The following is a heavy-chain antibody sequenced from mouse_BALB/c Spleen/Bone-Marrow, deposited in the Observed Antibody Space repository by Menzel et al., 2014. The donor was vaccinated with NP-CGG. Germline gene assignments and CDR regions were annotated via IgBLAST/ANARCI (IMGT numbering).Heavy chain of an antibody. CDR1: NYTFTTYY. CDR2: IYPGNVNT. Sequence: QVQLQQPGPELVKPGASVRISCKASNYTFTTYYIYRVKQRPGQGLEWIGWIYPGNVNTKYNEKFKAKATLTADKSSSTAYMQLSSLTSEDSAVHFCARSRYGSYYGYWGQGTPLTVSS. V-gene: IGHV1S56*01. CDR3: ARSRYGSYYGY. J-gene: IGHJ2*01. D-gene: IGHD1-1*01.